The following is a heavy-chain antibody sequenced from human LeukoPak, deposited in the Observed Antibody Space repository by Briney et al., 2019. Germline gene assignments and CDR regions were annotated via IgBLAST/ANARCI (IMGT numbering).Heavy chain of an antibody. CDR2: IIPIFGTA. J-gene: IGHJ6*03. CDR1: GYTFTGYY. Sequence: SVKVSCKASGYTFTGYYMHWVRQAPGQGLEWMGGIIPIFGTANYAQKFQGRVTITADESTSTAYMELSSLRSEDTAVYYCARAHNRPDSSGWYYYYYMDVWGKGTTVTISS. D-gene: IGHD6-19*01. CDR3: ARAHNRPDSSGWYYYYYMDV. V-gene: IGHV1-69*13.